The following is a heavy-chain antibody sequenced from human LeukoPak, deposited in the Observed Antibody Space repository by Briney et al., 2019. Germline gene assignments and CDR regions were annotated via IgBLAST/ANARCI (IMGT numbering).Heavy chain of an antibody. V-gene: IGHV3-23*01. Sequence: GGSLRLSCAASGFIFSSSAMSWVRPAPGKGLEWVSGIIGSGGSTYYADSVKGRFTISRDNSKNTLYLQMNSLRAEDTAVYYCAKDAEQWLVRSFDYWGQGTLVTVSS. CDR1: GFIFSSSA. J-gene: IGHJ4*02. CDR3: AKDAEQWLVRSFDY. CDR2: IIGSGGST. D-gene: IGHD6-19*01.